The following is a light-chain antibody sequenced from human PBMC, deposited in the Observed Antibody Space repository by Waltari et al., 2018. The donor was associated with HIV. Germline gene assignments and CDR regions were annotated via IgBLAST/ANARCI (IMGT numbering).Light chain of an antibody. CDR3: QQSYSSPLT. Sequence: IQLTQSPSSLSASVGDRVTIACRASQTISTSLNWYQQKPGKAPKLLISAAPSLQSGVPSRFSGSASGTDFTLSISTLQPEDYATYYCQQSYSSPLTFGPGTKVDVK. CDR1: QTISTS. V-gene: IGKV1-39*01. CDR2: AAP. J-gene: IGKJ3*01.